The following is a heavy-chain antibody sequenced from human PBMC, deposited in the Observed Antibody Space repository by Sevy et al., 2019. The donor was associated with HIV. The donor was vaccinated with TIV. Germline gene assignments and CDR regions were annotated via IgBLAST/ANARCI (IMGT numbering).Heavy chain of an antibody. CDR2: INPSSGGT. V-gene: IGHV1-2*02. CDR1: GYTFTYYY. D-gene: IGHD2-15*01. CDR3: ARQVDNWFDP. J-gene: IGHJ5*02. Sequence: ASVKVSCETSGYTFTYYYIHWVRQAPGQGLEWMGWINPSSGGTQYAQKFKGRVSVTSDTSRRTSYMELRRLRSDDTALYYCARQVDNWFDPWGQGTPVTVSS.